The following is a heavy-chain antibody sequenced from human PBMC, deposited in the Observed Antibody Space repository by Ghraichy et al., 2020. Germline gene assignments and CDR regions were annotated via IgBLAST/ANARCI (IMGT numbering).Heavy chain of an antibody. CDR3: AKDIVEMATITTGFDY. V-gene: IGHV3-9*01. Sequence: SLNISCAASGFTFDDYAMHWVRQAPGKGLEWVSGISWNSGSIGYADSVKGRFTISRDNAKNSLYLQMNSLRAEDTALYYCAKDIVEMATITTGFDYWGQGTLVTVSS. D-gene: IGHD5-24*01. CDR1: GFTFDDYA. J-gene: IGHJ4*02. CDR2: ISWNSGSI.